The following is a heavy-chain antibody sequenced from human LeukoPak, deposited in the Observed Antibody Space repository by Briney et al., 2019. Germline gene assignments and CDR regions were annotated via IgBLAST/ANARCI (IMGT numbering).Heavy chain of an antibody. D-gene: IGHD5-18*01. CDR2: ISGSGGST. CDR1: GFTFSSYG. J-gene: IGHJ4*02. Sequence: PGGTLRLSCAASGFTFSSYGVSWVRQAPGKGLEWVSGISGSGGSTYYADSVKGRFTISRDNSKNTLYLQMNSLRAEDTAVYYCATGGYSYGRGYYFDYWGQGTLVTVSS. CDR3: ATGGYSYGRGYYFDY. V-gene: IGHV3-23*01.